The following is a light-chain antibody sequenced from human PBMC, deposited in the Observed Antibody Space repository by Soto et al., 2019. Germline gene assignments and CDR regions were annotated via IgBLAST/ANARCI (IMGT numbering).Light chain of an antibody. J-gene: IGLJ1*01. CDR2: EVS. V-gene: IGLV2-8*01. CDR1: SSDVGGYNY. Sequence: QSALTQPPSASGSPGQSVTISCTGTSSDVGGYNYVSWYQQHPGKAPKLMIYEVSKRPSRVPDRFSGSKSGNTASLTVSGLQAEDEADYYCSSYAGSNNLGVFGTGTKVTV. CDR3: SSYAGSNNLGV.